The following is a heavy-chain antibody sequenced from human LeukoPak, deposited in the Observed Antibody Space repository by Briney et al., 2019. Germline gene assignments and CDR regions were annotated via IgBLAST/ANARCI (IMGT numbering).Heavy chain of an antibody. V-gene: IGHV4-39*01. D-gene: IGHD3-10*01. CDR2: IYSSGGT. CDR3: SRRRGGSAWYDF. J-gene: IGHJ5*01. CDR1: GGSIGSGSYY. Sequence: SETLSLTCTVSGGSIGSGSYYGVWIRQPPGKGLEWIGNIYSSGGTYYNPSLKSRVTISVDTSKNEFSLKVTSVTAADTAVYYCSRRRGGSAWYDFWGQGTLVTVSS.